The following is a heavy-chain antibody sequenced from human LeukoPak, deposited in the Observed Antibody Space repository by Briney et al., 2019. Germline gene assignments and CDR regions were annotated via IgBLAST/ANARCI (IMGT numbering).Heavy chain of an antibody. D-gene: IGHD5-18*01. J-gene: IGHJ4*02. V-gene: IGHV3-23*01. Sequence: GGSLRLSCAASGFTFSSYAMSWVRQAPGKGLEWVSAISGGGDDTYYADSVKGRFTISRDNSKNTLYVQMTSLRAEDTAVYYCARVDTAMVLSLDYWGQGTLVTVSS. CDR1: GFTFSSYA. CDR3: ARVDTAMVLSLDY. CDR2: ISGGGDDT.